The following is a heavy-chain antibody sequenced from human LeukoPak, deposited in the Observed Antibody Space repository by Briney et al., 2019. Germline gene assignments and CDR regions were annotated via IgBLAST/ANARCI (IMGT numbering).Heavy chain of an antibody. CDR1: GGSISSYY. Sequence: SETLSLTCPVSGGSISSYYWSWIRQPPGKGLEWIGNIFYSGSTNYNPSLKSRVTISVDTAKNQFSLKLSSVTAADTAVYYCARQGGLYFSIWGQRTMVTVSS. J-gene: IGHJ3*02. V-gene: IGHV4-59*08. CDR2: IFYSGST. CDR3: ARQGGLYFSI. D-gene: IGHD2-2*02.